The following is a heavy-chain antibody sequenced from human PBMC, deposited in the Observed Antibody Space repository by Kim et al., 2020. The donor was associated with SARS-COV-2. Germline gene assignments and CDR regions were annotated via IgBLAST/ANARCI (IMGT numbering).Heavy chain of an antibody. D-gene: IGHD6-13*01. Sequence: AQKFQRRVTMTEDTSTDTAYMELGSLRSEDTAVYYCATGAAAGKSNWFDPWGQGTLVTVSS. J-gene: IGHJ5*02. V-gene: IGHV1-24*01. CDR3: ATGAAAGKSNWFDP.